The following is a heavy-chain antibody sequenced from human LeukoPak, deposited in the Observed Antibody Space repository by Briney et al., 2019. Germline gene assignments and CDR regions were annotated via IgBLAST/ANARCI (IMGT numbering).Heavy chain of an antibody. J-gene: IGHJ6*02. D-gene: IGHD3-22*01. CDR3: AKRLKRNYYYHYAMDV. CDR1: GFTFKTHA. V-gene: IGHV3-23*01. Sequence: GGSLRLSCAASGFTFKTHATSWVRQAPGKGLEWVSRIDDSGVIRSYADSVKGRFTISRDNSKMTLALQMNSLRAEDTAVYYCAKRLKRNYYYHYAMDVWGQGTTVTVSS. CDR2: IDDSGVIR.